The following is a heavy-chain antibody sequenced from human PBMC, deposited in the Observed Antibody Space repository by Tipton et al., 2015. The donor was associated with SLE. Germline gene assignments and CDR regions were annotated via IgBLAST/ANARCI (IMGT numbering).Heavy chain of an antibody. D-gene: IGHD7-27*01. J-gene: IGHJ4*02. CDR3: ASELGIKGGFDY. CDR2: IYSGGST. Sequence: SLRLSCAASGFTFSSYAMSWVRQAPGKGLEWVSVIYSGGSTYYADSVKGRFTISRDNSKNTLYLQMNSLRAEDTAVYYCASELGIKGGFDYWGQGTLVTVSS. V-gene: IGHV3-23*03. CDR1: GFTFSSYA.